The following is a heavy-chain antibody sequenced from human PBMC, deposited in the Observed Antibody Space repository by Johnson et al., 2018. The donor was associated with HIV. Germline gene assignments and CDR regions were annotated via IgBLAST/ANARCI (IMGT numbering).Heavy chain of an antibody. CDR1: GFTFSSNW. J-gene: IGHJ3*02. D-gene: IGHD3-22*01. Sequence: VQLVESGGGLVQPGGSLRLSCAASGFTFSSNWMNWVRQAPGKGLEWVANINQDGSERYYVDSVTGRFTISRDNAKNSLYLQMNSLRAEDTALYYCAKGGYDSEDAFDIWGQGTMVTVSS. V-gene: IGHV3-7*05. CDR2: INQDGSER. CDR3: AKGGYDSEDAFDI.